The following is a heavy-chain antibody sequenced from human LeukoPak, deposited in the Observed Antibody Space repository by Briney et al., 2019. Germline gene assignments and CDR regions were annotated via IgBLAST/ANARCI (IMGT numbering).Heavy chain of an antibody. D-gene: IGHD6-19*01. CDR1: GFTFSSYS. Sequence: GGSLRLSCAASGFTFSSYSMNWVRQAPGKGLEWVSSISSSSSYIYYADSVKGRFTISRDNAKNSLYLQMNSLRAEDTAVYYCARNIAVAGRRFDYWGQRTLVTVSS. CDR2: ISSSSSYI. V-gene: IGHV3-21*01. J-gene: IGHJ4*02. CDR3: ARNIAVAGRRFDY.